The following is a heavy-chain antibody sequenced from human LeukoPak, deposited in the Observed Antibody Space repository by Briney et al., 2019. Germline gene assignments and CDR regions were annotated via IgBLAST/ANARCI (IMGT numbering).Heavy chain of an antibody. Sequence: GGSLRLSCAASGFTFSYYSMNWVRQAPGKGLEWVSSISGSRSYIYYADSVKGRFTISRDNAKNSLYLQMSSLRAEDTAVYYCAVEMATKGLAWGQGTLVTVSS. J-gene: IGHJ4*02. CDR2: ISGSRSYI. CDR1: GFTFSYYS. V-gene: IGHV3-21*01. CDR3: AVEMATKGLA. D-gene: IGHD5-24*01.